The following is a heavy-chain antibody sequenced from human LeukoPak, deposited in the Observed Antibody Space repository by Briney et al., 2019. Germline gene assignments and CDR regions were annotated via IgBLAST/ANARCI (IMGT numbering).Heavy chain of an antibody. CDR2: INHSGST. V-gene: IGHV4-34*01. CDR1: GGSFSGCY. J-gene: IGHJ3*02. CDR3: ARGRDAFDI. Sequence: SETLSLTCAVYGGSFSGCYWSWIRQPPGKGLEWIGEINHSGSTNYNPSLKSRVTISVDTSKNQFSLKLSSVTAADTAVYYCARGRDAFDIWGQGTMVTVSS.